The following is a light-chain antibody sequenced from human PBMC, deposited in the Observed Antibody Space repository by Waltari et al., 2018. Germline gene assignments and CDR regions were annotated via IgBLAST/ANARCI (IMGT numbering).Light chain of an antibody. CDR1: QSISSW. V-gene: IGKV1-5*03. CDR2: KAS. Sequence: DIQMTQSPSTLSASVGDRVTITCRASQSISSWLAWYQQKPGKAPKLLIYKASSLESGVPSRFSGSGSGTEFTLTISSLQPDDFATYYCQQYNSYIYTFGQGTNLGV. CDR3: QQYNSYIYT. J-gene: IGKJ2*01.